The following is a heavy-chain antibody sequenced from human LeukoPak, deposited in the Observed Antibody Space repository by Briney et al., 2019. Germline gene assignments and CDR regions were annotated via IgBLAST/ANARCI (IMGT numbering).Heavy chain of an antibody. D-gene: IGHD3-22*01. J-gene: IGHJ4*02. V-gene: IGHV3-23*01. Sequence: PPGGSLRLSCAASGFTVSSNYMSWVRQAPGKGLEWVSGISGSGDNTYYADSVKGRFTISRDNSKNTLYVQVNSLGTEDTAAHYCAKGSYYDSSGSFYFDYWGQGTLVTVSS. CDR1: GFTVSSNY. CDR3: AKGSYYDSSGSFYFDY. CDR2: ISGSGDNT.